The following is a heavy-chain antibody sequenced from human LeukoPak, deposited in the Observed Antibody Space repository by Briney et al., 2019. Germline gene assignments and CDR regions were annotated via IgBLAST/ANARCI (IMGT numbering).Heavy chain of an antibody. CDR2: ISGSGGST. J-gene: IGHJ3*02. Sequence: GGSLRLSCAASGFTFSSYAMSWVRQAPGKALEWVSAISGSGGSTYYADSVKGRFTISRDNSKNTLYLQMNSLRAEDTAVYYCAIPLAGYSSCFDIWGQGTMVTVSS. CDR1: GFTFSSYA. D-gene: IGHD6-19*01. V-gene: IGHV3-23*01. CDR3: AIPLAGYSSCFDI.